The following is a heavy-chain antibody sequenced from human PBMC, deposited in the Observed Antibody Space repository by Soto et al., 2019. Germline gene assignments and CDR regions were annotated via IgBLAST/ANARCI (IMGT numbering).Heavy chain of an antibody. J-gene: IGHJ5*02. V-gene: IGHV3-23*01. CDR3: AKVPAASIFAVGKGNWFDP. CDR2: ISGSGGST. CDR1: GFTFSSYA. Sequence: EVQLLESGGGLVQPGGSLRLSCAASGFTFSSYAMSWVRQAPGKGLEWVSAISGSGGSTYYADSVKGRFTISRDNSKNTLYLQMNSLRAEDTAVYYCAKVPAASIFAVGKGNWFDPWGQGTLVTVSS. D-gene: IGHD3-3*01.